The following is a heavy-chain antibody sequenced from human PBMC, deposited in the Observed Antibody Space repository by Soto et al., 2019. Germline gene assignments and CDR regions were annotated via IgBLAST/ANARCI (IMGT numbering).Heavy chain of an antibody. Sequence: SWIIQAPGMGLEWVATISNTGGGTYYADSVKGRFTISRDNSKNTLYLQMSSLRVEDTAVYYCAKDRLAGNFDYWGQGTQVTVSS. V-gene: IGHV3-23*01. J-gene: IGHJ4*02. CDR3: AKDRLAGNFDY. CDR2: ISNTGGGT.